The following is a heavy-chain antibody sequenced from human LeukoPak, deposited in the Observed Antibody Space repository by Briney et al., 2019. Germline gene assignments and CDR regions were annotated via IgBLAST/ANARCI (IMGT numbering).Heavy chain of an antibody. V-gene: IGHV4-59*01. CDR1: GGSISIYY. D-gene: IGHD3-9*01. CDR2: IYYTGTT. CDR3: ARGEDFERYYLAY. J-gene: IGHJ4*02. Sequence: SETLSLTCSVSGGSISIYYWTWIRQIPGKGLEWIGYIYYTGTTNYDPLFESRATISVDTSKNQFSLKLTSVTAADTAVYFCARGEDFERYYLAYWGQGTLVTVSS.